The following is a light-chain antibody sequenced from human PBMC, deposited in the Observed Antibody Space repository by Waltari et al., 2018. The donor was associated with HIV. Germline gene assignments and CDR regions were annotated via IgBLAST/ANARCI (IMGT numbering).Light chain of an antibody. V-gene: IGKV1-5*03. CDR3: QQYHTYSLT. J-gene: IGKJ4*01. CDR2: EAS. CDR1: QSISDW. Sequence: DIQMTQSPSTLSASVGDRVTITCRASQSISDWLAWYQQKPGKAPKLLIYEASTLHTGVPSRFSGSGSGTEFTLTISSLQPDDFAIYYCQQYHTYSLTFGGGTKVEI.